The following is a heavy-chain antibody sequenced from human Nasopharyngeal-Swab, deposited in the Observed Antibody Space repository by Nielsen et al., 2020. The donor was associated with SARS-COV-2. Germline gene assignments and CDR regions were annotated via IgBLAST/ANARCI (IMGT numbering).Heavy chain of an antibody. Sequence: SQTLSLTCAVYGGSFSGYYWSWIRHPPGKGLEWIGEITHSGTPSYHPSLKGRVTISSDTSKNQFSLKLSSVTAADTAVYYCARGHRSISMIVVVIATAHFYFDSWGRGTLVTVTS. CDR2: ITHSGTP. D-gene: IGHD3-22*01. J-gene: IGHJ4*02. V-gene: IGHV4-34*01. CDR3: ARGHRSISMIVVVIATAHFYFDS. CDR1: GGSFSGYY.